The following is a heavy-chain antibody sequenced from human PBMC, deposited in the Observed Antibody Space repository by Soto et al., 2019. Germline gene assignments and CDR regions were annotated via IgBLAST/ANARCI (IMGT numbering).Heavy chain of an antibody. CDR2: IYYSGSI. V-gene: IGHV4-61*01. Sequence: ETLSLTCTVSGGSVSTENHYWSWILQSPGKGLEWIGYIYYSGSINYNPSFESRVTISVDTSKNQFSLKLASVTAADTAVYYCARRPYYASSGFSFDYWGQGTLVTVSS. D-gene: IGHD3-22*01. CDR3: ARRPYYASSGFSFDY. J-gene: IGHJ4*02. CDR1: GGSVSTENHY.